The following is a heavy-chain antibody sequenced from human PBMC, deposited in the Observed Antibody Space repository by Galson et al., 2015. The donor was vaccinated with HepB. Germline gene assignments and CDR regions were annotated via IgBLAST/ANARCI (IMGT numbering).Heavy chain of an antibody. J-gene: IGHJ4*02. D-gene: IGHD2-21*02. CDR1: GGTFSSYA. Sequence: SVKVSCKASGGTFSSYAISWVRQAPGQGLEWMGRIIPILGIANYAQKFQGRVTITADKSTSTAYMELSSLRSEDTAVYYCASGSCGGDCYLGYWGQGTLVTVSS. V-gene: IGHV1-69*04. CDR2: IIPILGIA. CDR3: ASGSCGGDCYLGY.